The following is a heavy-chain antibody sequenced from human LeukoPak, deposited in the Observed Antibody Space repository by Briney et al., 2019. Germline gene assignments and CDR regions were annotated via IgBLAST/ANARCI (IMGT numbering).Heavy chain of an antibody. V-gene: IGHV3-11*04. CDR2: ISSSGNTI. J-gene: IGHJ4*02. CDR1: RFTFSDYY. CDR3: ARVASYDTYNWNLIDY. Sequence: GGSLRLSCAASRFTFSDYYMSWIRQAPGKGLEWVSYISSSGNTIYYADSVKGRFTISRDNAENSLYLQMNSLRAEDTAVYYCARVASYDTYNWNLIDYWGQGTLVTVSS. D-gene: IGHD1-7*01.